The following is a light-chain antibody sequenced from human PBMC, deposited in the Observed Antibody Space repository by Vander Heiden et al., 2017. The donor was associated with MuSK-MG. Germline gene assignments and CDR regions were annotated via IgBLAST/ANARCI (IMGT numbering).Light chain of an antibody. J-gene: IGKJ4*01. V-gene: IGKV1-8*01. CDR2: AAS. CDR3: QQYYSDPRMLT. CDR1: QGISSY. Sequence: AIRMTQSPSSLSASTGDRVTITCRASQGISSYLAWYQQKPGKAPKLLIYAASTLQSGVPSRFSGSGSGTDFTLTISCLQSEDFATYYCQQYYSDPRMLTFGGGTKVEIK.